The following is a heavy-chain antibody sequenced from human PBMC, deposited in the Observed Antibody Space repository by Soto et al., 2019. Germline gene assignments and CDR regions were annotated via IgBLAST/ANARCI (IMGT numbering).Heavy chain of an antibody. J-gene: IGHJ6*02. CDR2: INPYTGGT. CDR1: GYTFTGYY. Sequence: GASVKVSCKASGYTFTGYYVLWVRQAPGQGPECMGWINPYTGGTNYAQKFQGRVTMTRDTSISTAYMELSKLIFDDTAVYYCATQFHHCGGDCYRGPYFGMDVWGQGTTVTVSS. CDR3: ATQFHHCGGDCYRGPYFGMDV. D-gene: IGHD2-21*02. V-gene: IGHV1-2*02.